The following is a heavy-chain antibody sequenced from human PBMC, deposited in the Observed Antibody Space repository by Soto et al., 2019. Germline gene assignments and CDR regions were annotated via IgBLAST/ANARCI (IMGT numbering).Heavy chain of an antibody. Sequence: EVQLVESGGDLVQTGGSLKLSCAASGFTFSSYWLHWVRQAPGKGLVWVSRINSDGSGTTYADSVKGRFTISRDNAKNTLYLQMNSLRAEDTAVYYCARGGFGEFPIDYWGQGTLVTVSS. CDR3: ARGGFGEFPIDY. CDR2: INSDGSGT. J-gene: IGHJ4*02. V-gene: IGHV3-74*03. D-gene: IGHD3-10*01. CDR1: GFTFSSYW.